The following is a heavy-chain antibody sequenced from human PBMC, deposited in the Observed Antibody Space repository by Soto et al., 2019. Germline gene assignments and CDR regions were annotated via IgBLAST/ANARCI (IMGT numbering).Heavy chain of an antibody. CDR2: ISGYNGNA. CDR1: GYTFSSYG. CDR3: AREGWLGELLY. V-gene: IGHV1-18*01. Sequence: VQLEQSGNVLQKPGSSVKVSCKTSGYTFSSYGIIWGRQAPCQGLEWMGWISGYNGNAVYSHRFRGRVKMTTDTPTTTVFMELGDLRSDDTALYFCAREGWLGELLYWGQGSLVTVS. D-gene: IGHD3-10*01. J-gene: IGHJ4*02.